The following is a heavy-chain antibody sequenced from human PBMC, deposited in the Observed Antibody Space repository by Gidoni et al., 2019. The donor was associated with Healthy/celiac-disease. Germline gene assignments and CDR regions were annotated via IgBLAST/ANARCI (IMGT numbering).Heavy chain of an antibody. V-gene: IGHV3-49*05. CDR2: IRSKAYGGTT. D-gene: IGHD5-18*01. CDR3: TKSSIQLWPRAGPYDY. Sequence: EVQLVESGGGLVKPGRSLRLSCTASGFTFGDYAMSWFRQAPGKGLEWVGFIRSKAYGGTTEYAASVKGRFTISRDDSKSIAYLQMNSLKTEDTAVYYCTKSSIQLWPRAGPYDYWGQGTLVTVSS. CDR1: GFTFGDYA. J-gene: IGHJ4*02.